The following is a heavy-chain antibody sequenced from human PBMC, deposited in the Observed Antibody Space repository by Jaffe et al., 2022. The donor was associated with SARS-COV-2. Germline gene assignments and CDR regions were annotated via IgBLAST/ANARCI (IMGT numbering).Heavy chain of an antibody. V-gene: IGHV3-9*01. D-gene: IGHD6-13*01. CDR3: VKGGSSIWYGYFQF. J-gene: IGHJ1*01. CDR2: ISWNSDKI. Sequence: EVQLVEFGGGLVQPGRSLRLSCAASGFTFGDFAMHWVRQAPGKGLEWVSGISWNSDKIGYADSVKGRFTISRDNAKNSLYLQMNSLRAEDTALYYCVKGGSSIWYGYFQFWGQGTLVTVSS. CDR1: GFTFGDFA.